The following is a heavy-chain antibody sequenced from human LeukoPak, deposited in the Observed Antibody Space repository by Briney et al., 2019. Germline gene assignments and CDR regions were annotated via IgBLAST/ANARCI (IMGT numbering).Heavy chain of an antibody. CDR2: IYHSGST. CDR1: GYSISSGHY. D-gene: IGHD5-24*01. J-gene: IGHJ4*02. Sequence: SETLSLTCAVSGYSISSGHYWGWIRQPPGKGLEWIGSIYHSGSTYYNPSLKSRVTISVDTSKNQFSLKLSSVTAADTAVYYCARLRWLQSIDYWGQGTLVTVPS. CDR3: ARLRWLQSIDY. V-gene: IGHV4-38-2*01.